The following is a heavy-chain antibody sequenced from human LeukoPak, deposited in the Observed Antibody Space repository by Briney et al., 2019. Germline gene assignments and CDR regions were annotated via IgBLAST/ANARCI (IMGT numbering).Heavy chain of an antibody. CDR2: INPNSGGT. Sequence: ASVKVSCKASGYTFTGYYMHWVRQAPGQGLEWMGWINPNSGGTNYAQKFQGRVTMTRDTSISTAYMELSRLRSDDTAVYYCATHDYGGNSTAHPDYWGQGTLVTVSS. V-gene: IGHV1-2*02. J-gene: IGHJ4*02. D-gene: IGHD4-23*01. CDR1: GYTFTGYY. CDR3: ATHDYGGNSTAHPDY.